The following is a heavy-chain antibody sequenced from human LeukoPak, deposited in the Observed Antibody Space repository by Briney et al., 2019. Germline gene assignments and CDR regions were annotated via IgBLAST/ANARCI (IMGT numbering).Heavy chain of an antibody. CDR2: ISSSGSTI. CDR1: GFTFSSYA. D-gene: IGHD4/OR15-4a*01. J-gene: IGHJ4*02. V-gene: IGHV3-48*04. Sequence: GGSLRLSCAASGFTFSSYAMSWVRQAPGKGLEWVSYISSSGSTIYYADSVKGRFTISRDNAKNSLYLQMNSLRAEDTAVYYCARDRRRTIWFDYWGQGTLVTVSS. CDR3: ARDRRRTIWFDY.